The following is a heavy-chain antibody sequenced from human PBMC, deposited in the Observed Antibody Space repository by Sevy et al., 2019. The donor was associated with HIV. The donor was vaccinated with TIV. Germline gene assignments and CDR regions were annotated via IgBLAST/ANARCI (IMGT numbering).Heavy chain of an antibody. CDR3: ARDWGSSWYPFDY. CDR2: IKQDETEK. Sequence: GGSLRLSCAASGFTFSSYWMSWVRQAPGKGLEWVANIKQDETEKYYVDSVKGRFTISRDNAKNSLYLQMNSLRAEDTAVYYCARDWGSSWYPFDYWGQGTLVTVSS. V-gene: IGHV3-7*01. CDR1: GFTFSSYW. D-gene: IGHD6-13*01. J-gene: IGHJ4*02.